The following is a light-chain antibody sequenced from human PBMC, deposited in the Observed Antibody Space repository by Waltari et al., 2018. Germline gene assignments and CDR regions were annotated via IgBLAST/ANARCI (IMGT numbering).Light chain of an antibody. CDR3: CSYAGTYINYV. J-gene: IGLJ1*01. V-gene: IGLV2-11*01. CDR1: SSDVGDYDF. Sequence: QSALTQPRSVSGSPGQSVTISCTGTSSDVGDYDFVSWYQHHPDKAPKLIIYDVNKPPSGVPDRFSGSKSDNTASLTISGLQAEDEADYYCCSYAGTYINYVFGSGTTVTVL. CDR2: DVN.